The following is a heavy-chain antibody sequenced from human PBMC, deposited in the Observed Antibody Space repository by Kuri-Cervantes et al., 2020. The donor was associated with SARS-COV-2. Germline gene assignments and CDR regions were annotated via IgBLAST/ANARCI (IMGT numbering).Heavy chain of an antibody. J-gene: IGHJ6*02. Sequence: ETLSLTCAASGFTFSSNAMTWVRQAPGKGLEWVSGISGSGRSTYYADSVKGRFTISRDDSKNTLYLQMNSLRAEDTAVYYCARCSGITGTDFYYYYGMDVWGQGTTVTVSS. D-gene: IGHD1-7*01. V-gene: IGHV3-23*01. CDR1: GFTFSSNA. CDR3: ARCSGITGTDFYYYYGMDV. CDR2: ISGSGRST.